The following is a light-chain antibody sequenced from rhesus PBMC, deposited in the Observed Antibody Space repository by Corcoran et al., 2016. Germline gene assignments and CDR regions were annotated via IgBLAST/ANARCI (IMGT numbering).Light chain of an antibody. CDR3: HKYSSSPFT. CDR1: QSVGSS. V-gene: IGKV3-53*01. Sequence: QVILTQSPATLTSSPGERATLSCRASQSVGSSLAWYQQKPGQAPSLLFYGASSRATVIPDVVSGSGSGTEFTLPSRSLEPHHFALYYCHKYSSSPFTFGPGTKLDIK. CDR2: GAS. J-gene: IGKJ3*01.